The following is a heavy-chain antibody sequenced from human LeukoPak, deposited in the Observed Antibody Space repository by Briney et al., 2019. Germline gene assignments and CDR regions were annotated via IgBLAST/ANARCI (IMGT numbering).Heavy chain of an antibody. CDR2: IYPGDSDT. CDR3: ARGRYCTSTSCSHFDY. D-gene: IGHD2-2*01. V-gene: IGHV5-51*01. J-gene: IGHJ4*02. CDR1: GYIFTNHW. Sequence: GESLKISCKASGYIFTNHWIGWVRQMPEKGLEWMGVIYPGDSDTRYSPSFQGQVTISGDRSISTAYLQWSSLKASDTAMYYCARGRYCTSTSCSHFDYWGQGTLVTVSS.